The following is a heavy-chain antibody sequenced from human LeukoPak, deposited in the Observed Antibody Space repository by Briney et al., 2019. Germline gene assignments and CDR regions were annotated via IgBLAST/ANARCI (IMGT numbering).Heavy chain of an antibody. CDR3: AKDREGTIADYFDY. D-gene: IGHD1-7*01. Sequence: PGGYLRLSCAASGFTFSSYAMSWVRQAPGKGLEWVSSISGSGGSTYYADSVKGRFTISRDNSKNTLYLQMNSLRGEDTAVYYCAKDREGTIADYFDYWGQGTLVPVSS. CDR1: GFTFSSYA. V-gene: IGHV3-23*01. CDR2: ISGSGGST. J-gene: IGHJ4*02.